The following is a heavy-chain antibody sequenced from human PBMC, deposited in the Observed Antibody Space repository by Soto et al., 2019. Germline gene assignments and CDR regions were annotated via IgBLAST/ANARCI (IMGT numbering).Heavy chain of an antibody. CDR3: ARTVTYYDFWSGSEVGGGYFDY. CDR2: INHSGST. V-gene: IGHV4-34*01. J-gene: IGHJ4*02. Sequence: LSLTCAVYGGSFSGYYWSWIRQPPGRGLEWIGEINHSGSTNYNPSLKSRVTISVDTSKNQFSLKLSSVTAADTAVYYCARTVTYYDFWSGSEVGGGYFDYWGQGTLVTVSS. D-gene: IGHD3-3*01. CDR1: GGSFSGYY.